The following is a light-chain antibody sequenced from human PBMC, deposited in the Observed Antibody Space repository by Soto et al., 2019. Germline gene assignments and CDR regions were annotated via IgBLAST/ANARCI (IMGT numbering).Light chain of an antibody. CDR2: DAS. CDR3: QQRSNWPPST. Sequence: EIVLTQSPGTLSLSPGERATLSCRASQSVSNSYLAWYQQQPGQAPRLLIYDASNRATGIPARFSGSGSGTDFTLTVSSLEPEDFAVYYCQQRSNWPPSTFGQGTRLEIK. J-gene: IGKJ5*01. CDR1: QSVSNSY. V-gene: IGKV3-11*01.